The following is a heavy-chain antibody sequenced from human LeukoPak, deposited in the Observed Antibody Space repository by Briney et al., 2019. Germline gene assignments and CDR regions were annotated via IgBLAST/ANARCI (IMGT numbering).Heavy chain of an antibody. J-gene: IGHJ6*03. CDR3: ARARRITIFGVVITDYYYYYMDV. Sequence: GGSLRLSCAASGFTFSSYAMHWVRQAPGKGLEWVAVISYDGSNKYYADSVKGRFTISRDNSKNTLYLQMNSLRAEDTAVYYCARARRITIFGVVITDYYYYYMDVWGKGTTVTVSS. CDR1: GFTFSSYA. V-gene: IGHV3-30-3*01. CDR2: ISYDGSNK. D-gene: IGHD3-3*01.